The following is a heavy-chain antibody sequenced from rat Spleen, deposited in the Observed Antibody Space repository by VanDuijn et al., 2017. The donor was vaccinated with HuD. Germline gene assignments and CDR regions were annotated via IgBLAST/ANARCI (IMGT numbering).Heavy chain of an antibody. Sequence: EVQLVESGGGLVQPGGTLKLSCAASGITFSNYAMAWVRQAPTKGLEWVATINFDGSSTYYRDSVRGRFTISRDDAKNTQYLQMDSLRSEDTATYYCARQRQQLYNWYFDYWGQGVMVTVSS. CDR2: INFDGSST. CDR3: ARQRQQLYNWYFDY. V-gene: IGHV5-29*01. J-gene: IGHJ2*01. D-gene: IGHD1-2*01. CDR1: GITFSNYA.